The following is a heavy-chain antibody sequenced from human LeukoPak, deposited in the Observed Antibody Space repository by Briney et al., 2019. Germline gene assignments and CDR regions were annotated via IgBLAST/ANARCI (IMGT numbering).Heavy chain of an antibody. J-gene: IGHJ4*02. Sequence: GGSLRPSCAAFGFTLSSFAMNWVRKAPGKGLEWVSAIIVSGGSPFYADSVKGRFTISRDNSENTLYLQMNSLRAEDTAVYYCVKRTVNYPFDFWGQGTLLTVSS. CDR2: IIVSGGSP. CDR3: VKRTVNYPFDF. CDR1: GFTLSSFA. D-gene: IGHD1-7*01. V-gene: IGHV3-23*01.